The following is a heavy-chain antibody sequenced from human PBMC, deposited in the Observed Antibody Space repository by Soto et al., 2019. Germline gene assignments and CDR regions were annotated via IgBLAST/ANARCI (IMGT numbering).Heavy chain of an antibody. V-gene: IGHV4-30-4*01. CDR2: IYYSGST. J-gene: IGHJ4*02. D-gene: IGHD6-13*01. CDR3: ARQYSSSWYYFDY. CDR1: GGSISSGDYY. Sequence: SETLSLTCTVSGGSISSGDYYWSWIRQPPGKGLEWIGYIYYSGSTYYNPSLKSRVTISVDTSKNQFSLKLSSVTAADTAVYYCARQYSSSWYYFDYWGQGTLVTV.